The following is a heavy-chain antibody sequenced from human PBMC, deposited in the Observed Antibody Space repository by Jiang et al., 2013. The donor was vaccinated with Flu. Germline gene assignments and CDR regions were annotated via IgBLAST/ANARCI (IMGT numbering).Heavy chain of an antibody. V-gene: IGHV3-33*01. D-gene: IGHD1-26*01. CDR2: IWYDGSNK. J-gene: IGHJ4*02. CDR1: GFTFSSYG. CDR3: ARARGATIDDY. Sequence: QLVESGGGVVQPGRSLRLSCAASGFTFSSYGMHWVRQAPGKGLEWVAVIWYDGSNKYYADSVKGRFTISRDNSKNTLYLQMNSLRAEDTAVYYCARARGATIDDYWGQGTLVTVSS.